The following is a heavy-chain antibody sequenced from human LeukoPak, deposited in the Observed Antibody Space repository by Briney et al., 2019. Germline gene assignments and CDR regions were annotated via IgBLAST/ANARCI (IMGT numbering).Heavy chain of an antibody. Sequence: SQTLSLTCAISGDSVPSNSAAWNWIRQSPSRGLEWLGRTYYRSKWYNDYAVSVKSRITINPETSKNQFSLQLNSVTAADTAVYYCARAPLLEVNWFDPWGQGTLVTVSS. J-gene: IGHJ5*02. V-gene: IGHV6-1*01. CDR2: TYYRSKWYN. D-gene: IGHD3-10*01. CDR1: GDSVPSNSAA. CDR3: ARAPLLEVNWFDP.